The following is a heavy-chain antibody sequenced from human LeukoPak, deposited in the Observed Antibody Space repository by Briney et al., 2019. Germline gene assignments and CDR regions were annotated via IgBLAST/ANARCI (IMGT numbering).Heavy chain of an antibody. D-gene: IGHD5-12*01. CDR1: GFTFSSYA. CDR2: ISGSGGST. Sequence: GGSLRLSCAASGFTFSSYAMSWVRQAPGKGLEWVSAISGSGGSTYYADSVKGRFTISRDNSKNTLYLQMNNLRAEDTAVYYCAKDRGGYYYFDYWGQGTLVTVSS. V-gene: IGHV3-23*01. J-gene: IGHJ4*02. CDR3: AKDRGGYYYFDY.